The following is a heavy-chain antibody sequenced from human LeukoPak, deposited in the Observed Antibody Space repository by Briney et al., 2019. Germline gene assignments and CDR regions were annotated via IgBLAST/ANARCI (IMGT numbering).Heavy chain of an antibody. Sequence: SETLSLTCTVPGGSISSDNYQWSWIRQPPGKGLEWIGYINYSGSTYYNPSLKSRLTISVDTSKNHFSLKLSSVTAADTAVYYCARYGSGSTWFDPWGQGTLVTVSS. CDR1: GGSISSDNYQ. CDR3: ARYGSGSTWFDP. J-gene: IGHJ5*02. D-gene: IGHD3-10*01. CDR2: INYSGST. V-gene: IGHV4-30-4*01.